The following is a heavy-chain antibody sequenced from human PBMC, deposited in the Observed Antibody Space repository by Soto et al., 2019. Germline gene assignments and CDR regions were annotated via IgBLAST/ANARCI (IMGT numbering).Heavy chain of an antibody. CDR1: GYTFTSYA. D-gene: IGHD2-15*01. CDR2: INAGNGNT. J-gene: IGHJ5*02. CDR3: ARDSGGYHNWFDP. V-gene: IGHV1-3*01. Sequence: ASVKVSCKASGYTFTSYAMHWVRQAPGQRLEWMGWINAGNGNTKYSQKFQGRVTITRDTSASTAYMELSSLRSEDTAVYYCARDSGGYHNWFDPWGQGTLVTVSS.